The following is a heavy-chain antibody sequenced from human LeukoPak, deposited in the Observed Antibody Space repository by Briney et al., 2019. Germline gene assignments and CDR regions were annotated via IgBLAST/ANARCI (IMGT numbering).Heavy chain of an antibody. CDR3: ARLRRDINDWYADDC. CDR2: ISITEGT. J-gene: IGHJ4*02. D-gene: IGHD6-19*01. V-gene: IGHV4-4*07. Sequence: SETLSLTCSVSGGSVNTYYWSWIRQSAGKGLEWIGRISITEGTNYNPSLKSRVSMSVDASKNQVSLKLGSVTAADTAVYYCARLRRDINDWYADDCWGPGTLVTVSS. CDR1: GGSVNTYY.